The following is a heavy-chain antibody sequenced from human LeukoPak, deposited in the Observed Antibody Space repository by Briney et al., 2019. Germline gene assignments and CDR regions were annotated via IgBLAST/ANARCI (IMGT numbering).Heavy chain of an antibody. CDR1: GFTFSSYS. Sequence: GGSLRLSCAASGFTFSSYSINWVRQAPGRGLEWVSSISSSSSVIFYSDSVKGRFTISRDNAKNSLYLQMNSLRAEDTAVYYCARGPRPDTPYNWFDPWGQGTLVIVSS. CDR2: ISSSSSVI. J-gene: IGHJ5*02. V-gene: IGHV3-21*01. CDR3: ARGPRPDTPYNWFDP.